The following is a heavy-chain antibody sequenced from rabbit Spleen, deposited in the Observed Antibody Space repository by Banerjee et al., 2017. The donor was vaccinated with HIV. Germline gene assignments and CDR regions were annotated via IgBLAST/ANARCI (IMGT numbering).Heavy chain of an antibody. V-gene: IGHV1S40*01. D-gene: IGHD1-1*01. Sequence: QSLEESGGDLVDTAGSPTLPCTASGCSFSSSYYMCWVRQAPGKGLEWIGCIYTGNGDTYYASWANGRFTISKTSSTTVTLQMTSLTVADTATYFCARDLTDVIGWNFGWWGPGTLVTVS. CDR2: IYTGNGDT. CDR1: GCSFSSSYY. J-gene: IGHJ4*01. CDR3: ARDLTDVIGWNFGW.